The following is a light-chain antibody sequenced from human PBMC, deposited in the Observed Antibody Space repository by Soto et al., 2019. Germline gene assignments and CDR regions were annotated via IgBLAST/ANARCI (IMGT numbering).Light chain of an antibody. V-gene: IGLV2-23*01. Sequence: QSVLTQPASVSGSPGQSITISCTGTSSDVGSYNLVSWYQQHPGKAPKLLIYDGSKRPSGVSNRFSESKSGNTASLTISGLQAEDEADYYCCSYVGNSAWVFGSGTKLT. CDR2: DGS. CDR1: SSDVGSYNL. J-gene: IGLJ1*01. CDR3: CSYVGNSAWV.